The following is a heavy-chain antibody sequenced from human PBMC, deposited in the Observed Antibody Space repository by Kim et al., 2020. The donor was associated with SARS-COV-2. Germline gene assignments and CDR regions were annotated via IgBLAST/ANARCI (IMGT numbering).Heavy chain of an antibody. CDR1: GFTFSSYA. CDR3: ARTGQQQRGHDAFDI. J-gene: IGHJ3*02. Sequence: GGSLRLSCAASGFTFSSYAMSWVRQAPGKGLEWVSAISGSGGSTYYADSVKGRFTISRDNSKNTLYLQMNSLRAEDTAVYYCARTGQQQRGHDAFDIWGQGTLVTVSS. V-gene: IGHV3-23*01. CDR2: ISGSGGST. D-gene: IGHD6-13*01.